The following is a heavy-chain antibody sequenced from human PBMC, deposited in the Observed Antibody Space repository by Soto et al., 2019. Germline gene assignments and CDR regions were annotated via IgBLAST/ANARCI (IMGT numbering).Heavy chain of an antibody. CDR2: ISYDGSNK. D-gene: IGHD3-3*01. CDR3: ARPTTYYDFWSGYDFDY. V-gene: IGHV3-30-3*01. Sequence: GGSLRLSCAASGFTFSSYAMHWVRQAPGKGLEWVAVISYDGSNKYYADSVKGRFTISRDNSKNTLYLQMNSLRAEDTAVYYCARPTTYYDFWSGYDFDYWGQGTLVTVYS. J-gene: IGHJ4*02. CDR1: GFTFSSYA.